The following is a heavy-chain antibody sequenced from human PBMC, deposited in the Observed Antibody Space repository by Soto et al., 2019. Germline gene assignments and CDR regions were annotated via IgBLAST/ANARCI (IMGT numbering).Heavy chain of an antibody. D-gene: IGHD3-3*01. CDR1: GYTFTGYY. V-gene: IGHV1-2*04. CDR3: ARGLYYDFWSGSWFDP. J-gene: IGHJ5*02. CDR2: INPNSGGT. Sequence: ASVKVSCKASGYTFTGYYMHWVRQAPGQGLEWMGWINPNSGGTNYAQKFQGWVTMTRDTSISTAYMELSRLRSDDTAVYYCARGLYYDFWSGSWFDPWGQGTLVPVSS.